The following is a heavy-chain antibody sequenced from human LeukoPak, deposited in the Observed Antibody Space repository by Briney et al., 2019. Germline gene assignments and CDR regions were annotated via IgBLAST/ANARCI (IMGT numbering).Heavy chain of an antibody. CDR1: GFTFSSYA. V-gene: IGHV3-64D*06. CDR3: VTAYYYGSGSDGAFDI. Sequence: GGSLRLSCSASGFTFSSYAMHWVRQAPGKGLEYASAISSNGGSTYYADSVKGRFTISRDNSKNTLYLQMSSLTAEDTAVYYCVTAYYYGSGSDGAFDIWGQGTMVTVSS. D-gene: IGHD3-10*01. J-gene: IGHJ3*02. CDR2: ISSNGGST.